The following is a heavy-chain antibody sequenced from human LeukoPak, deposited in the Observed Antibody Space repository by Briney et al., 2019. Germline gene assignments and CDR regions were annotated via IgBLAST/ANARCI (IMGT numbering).Heavy chain of an antibody. CDR2: IYYSGST. D-gene: IGHD3-16*01. CDR3: ARDNYGYYYGMDV. J-gene: IGHJ6*02. CDR1: GGSISSSSYY. Sequence: SETLSLTCTVSGGSISSSSYYWGWIRQPPGKGLEWIGSIYYSGSTYYNPSLKSRVTISVDTSKNQFSLKLSSVTAADTAVYYCARDNYGYYYGMDVWGQGTTVTVSS. V-gene: IGHV4-39*07.